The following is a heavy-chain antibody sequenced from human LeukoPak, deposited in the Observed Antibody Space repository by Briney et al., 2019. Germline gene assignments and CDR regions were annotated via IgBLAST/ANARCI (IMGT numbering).Heavy chain of an antibody. CDR2: INHSGST. J-gene: IGHJ4*02. CDR3: ARSITGWPIIF. V-gene: IGHV4-34*01. Sequence: PSETLSLTCAVYGGSFSGYYWSWIRQPPGKGLEWIGEINHSGSTNYNPSLKSRVTISVDTSKNQFSLKLSSVTAADTAVHYCARSITGWPIIFWGQGTLVTVSS. CDR1: GGSFSGYY. D-gene: IGHD2-21*01.